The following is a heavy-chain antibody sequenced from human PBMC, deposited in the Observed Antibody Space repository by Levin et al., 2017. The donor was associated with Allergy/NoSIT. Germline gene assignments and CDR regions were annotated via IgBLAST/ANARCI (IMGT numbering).Heavy chain of an antibody. J-gene: IGHJ6*02. Sequence: GESLKISCKASGYTFTSYDINWARQATGQGLEWMGWMNPNSGNTGYAQKFQGRVTMTRNTSISTAYMELSSLRSEDTAVYYCARKGSSGYYYYWDYYYGMDVWGQGTTVTVSS. CDR3: ARKGSSGYYYYWDYYYGMDV. V-gene: IGHV1-8*01. CDR2: MNPNSGNT. D-gene: IGHD3-22*01. CDR1: GYTFTSYD.